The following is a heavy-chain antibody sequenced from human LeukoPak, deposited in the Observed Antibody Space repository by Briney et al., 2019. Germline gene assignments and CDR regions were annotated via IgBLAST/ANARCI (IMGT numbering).Heavy chain of an antibody. D-gene: IGHD2-2*01. CDR1: GGSISSHY. V-gene: IGHV4-59*11. Sequence: SETLSLTCTVSGGSISSHYWSWIRQPPGKGLEWIGYIYYSGSTNYSPSLKSRVTISVDTSKNQFSLKLSSVTAADTAVYYCARGDFYCSSTSCYYNYMDVWGKGTTVTVSS. J-gene: IGHJ6*03. CDR2: IYYSGST. CDR3: ARGDFYCSSTSCYYNYMDV.